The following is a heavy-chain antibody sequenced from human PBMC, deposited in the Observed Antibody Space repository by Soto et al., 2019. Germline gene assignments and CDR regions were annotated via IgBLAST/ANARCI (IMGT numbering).Heavy chain of an antibody. J-gene: IGHJ5*02. D-gene: IGHD4-17*01. CDR1: GFTFSSYA. Sequence: EVQLLESGGGLVQPGGSLRLSCAASGFTFSSYAMSWVRQAPGKGLEWVSAISGSGGSTYYADSVKGRFTISRDNSKNTLYLQMNSLRAEDTAVYYCAKASTVTTIPRSVDWFDPWGQGTLVTVSS. CDR2: ISGSGGST. V-gene: IGHV3-23*01. CDR3: AKASTVTTIPRSVDWFDP.